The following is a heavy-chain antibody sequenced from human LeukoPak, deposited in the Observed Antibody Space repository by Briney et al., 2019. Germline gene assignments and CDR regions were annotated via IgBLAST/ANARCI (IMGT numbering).Heavy chain of an antibody. V-gene: IGHV4-39*01. D-gene: IGHD3-22*01. Sequence: PSETLSLTCTVSAGSVISSPYYWGWVRQPPGKGLEWIGSIHYSGNTYYNPSLKSRVTISVDTSRNQFSLKLSSASAADRGIYYCAKHEGSYFDKSGYTFEYWGQGTLVTVSS. CDR1: AGSVISSPYY. J-gene: IGHJ4*02. CDR2: IHYSGNT. CDR3: AKHEGSYFDKSGYTFEY.